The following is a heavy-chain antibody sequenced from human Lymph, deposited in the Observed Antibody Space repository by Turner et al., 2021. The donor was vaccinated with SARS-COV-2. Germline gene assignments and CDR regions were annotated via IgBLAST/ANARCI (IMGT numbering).Heavy chain of an antibody. V-gene: IGHV3-43*02. Sequence: EVQLVESGGGVVQPGGSLSLSCAASGFTFADYAMHWVRQAPGKGLEWVSLISGDGGSTYSADSVKGRFTISRDNSKNSLYLQMNSLRTEDTALYYCAKDPGYCSGGSCYSRTYFDYWGQGTLVTVSS. CDR3: AKDPGYCSGGSCYSRTYFDY. CDR2: ISGDGGST. CDR1: GFTFADYA. D-gene: IGHD2-15*01. J-gene: IGHJ4*02.